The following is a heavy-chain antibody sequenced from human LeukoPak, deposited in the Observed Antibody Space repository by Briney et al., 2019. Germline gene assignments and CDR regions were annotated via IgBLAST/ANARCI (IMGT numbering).Heavy chain of an antibody. Sequence: PGGSLRLSCAASGFTFSSYSMNWVRQAPGKGLEWVSLIYSGGSTYYADSVKGRFIISRDNSKNTLYLQMNSLRAEDTAVYYCARRAGAYSHPYDYWGQGTLVTVSS. D-gene: IGHD4/OR15-4a*01. CDR3: ARRAGAYSHPYDY. CDR1: GFTFSSYS. V-gene: IGHV3-66*04. CDR2: IYSGGST. J-gene: IGHJ4*02.